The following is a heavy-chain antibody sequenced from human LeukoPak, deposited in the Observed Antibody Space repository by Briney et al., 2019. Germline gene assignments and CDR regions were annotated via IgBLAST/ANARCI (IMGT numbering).Heavy chain of an antibody. CDR3: ARDARGYDPFY. Sequence: GGSLRLSCAASGFTFSTYWMHWVRHAPGKGLVGVSRINTDGSSTNYADSVKGRFTISRDNAKNTLYLQMNSLRVEDTAVYYCARDARGYDPFYWGQGTLVTVS. CDR2: INTDGSST. J-gene: IGHJ4*02. V-gene: IGHV3-74*01. CDR1: GFTFSTYW. D-gene: IGHD3-3*01.